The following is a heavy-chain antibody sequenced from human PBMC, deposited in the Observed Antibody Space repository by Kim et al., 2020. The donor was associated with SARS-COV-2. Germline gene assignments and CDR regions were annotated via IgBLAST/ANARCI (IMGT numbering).Heavy chain of an antibody. V-gene: IGHV4-61*08. Sequence: SETLSLTCTVSGGSVRNGGYYWSWIRQPPGKGLEWIGYIYYSGSTNYNPSLKSRVTISVDTSKNQYSLKLSSVTAADTAVYYCARAGSRYYYGMDVWGQGTTVTVSS. CDR3: ARAGSRYYYGMDV. CDR2: IYYSGST. D-gene: IGHD2-15*01. J-gene: IGHJ6*02. CDR1: GGSVRNGGYY.